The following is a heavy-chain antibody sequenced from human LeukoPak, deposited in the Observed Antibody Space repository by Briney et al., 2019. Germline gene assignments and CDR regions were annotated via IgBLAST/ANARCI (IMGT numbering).Heavy chain of an antibody. J-gene: IGHJ3*02. D-gene: IGHD1-26*01. V-gene: IGHV3-23*01. CDR1: GITFSSYG. CDR3: AKSVGTVGAFYLDAFDI. Sequence: GGSLRLSCAASGITFSSYGMSWVRQAPGKGLEWVSAISGSGGSTYYADSVKGRFTISRDNSKNTLYLQVNSLRAEDTAVYYCAKSVGTVGAFYLDAFDIWGQGTMVTVSS. CDR2: ISGSGGST.